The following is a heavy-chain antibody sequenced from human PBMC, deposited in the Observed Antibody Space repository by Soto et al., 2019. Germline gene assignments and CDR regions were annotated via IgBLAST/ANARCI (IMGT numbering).Heavy chain of an antibody. Sequence: PGGSLRLSCAASGFTFSSYAMSWVRQAPGKGLEWVSAIRSGGSPFYADSVKGRFTISRDNSKNTLYLQMNSLKAEDTAVYYCAKARPGFDYWGQGTLVTVSS. CDR1: GFTFSSYA. V-gene: IGHV3-23*01. CDR3: AKARPGFDY. CDR2: IRSGGSP. J-gene: IGHJ4*02.